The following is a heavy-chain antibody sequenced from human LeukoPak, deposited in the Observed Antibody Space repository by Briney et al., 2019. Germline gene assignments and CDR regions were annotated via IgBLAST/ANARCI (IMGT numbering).Heavy chain of an antibody. D-gene: IGHD3-10*01. J-gene: IGHJ4*02. CDR3: AKERYYGSGSYSDY. CDR2: ISGSGGST. Sequence: HPGGSLRLSCAASGFTFSSYAMSWVRQAPGKGLEWVSAISGSGGSTYYADSVKGRFTISRDNSKNTLYLHINGMRADETAVYYCAKERYYGSGSYSDYWGQGTLVSVSS. V-gene: IGHV3-23*01. CDR1: GFTFSSYA.